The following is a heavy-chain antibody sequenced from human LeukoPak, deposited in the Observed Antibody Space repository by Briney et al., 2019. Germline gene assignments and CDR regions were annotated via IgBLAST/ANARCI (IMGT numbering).Heavy chain of an antibody. CDR3: ARDYGDYSHLDY. Sequence: GGSRRLSCAASEFTFSSYSMNWVRQAPGKGLEWVAVIWYDGSNKYYADSVKGRFTISRDNSKNTLYLQMNSLRAEDTAVYYCARDYGDYSHLDYWGQGTLVTVSS. J-gene: IGHJ4*02. V-gene: IGHV3-33*08. D-gene: IGHD4-17*01. CDR1: EFTFSSYS. CDR2: IWYDGSNK.